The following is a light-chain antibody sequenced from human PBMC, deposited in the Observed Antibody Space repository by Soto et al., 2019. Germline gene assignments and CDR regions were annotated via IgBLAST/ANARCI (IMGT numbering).Light chain of an antibody. CDR1: SPNIGSNY. CDR2: KNN. J-gene: IGLJ2*01. CDR3: AVWDDSLSGREV. V-gene: IGLV1-47*01. Sequence: QSVLTQPRSASGTPGQRVTISCSGSSPNIGSNYVYWYQQVPGTTPKLLIYKNNQRPSGVPERFSGSKSGTSASLAISGLRSEDEADYYCAVWDDSLSGREVFGGGTKVTVL.